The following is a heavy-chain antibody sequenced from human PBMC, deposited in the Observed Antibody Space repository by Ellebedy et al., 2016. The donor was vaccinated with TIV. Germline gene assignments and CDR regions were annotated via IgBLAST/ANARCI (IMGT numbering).Heavy chain of an antibody. D-gene: IGHD2-21*02. Sequence: GESLKISCAASGFTFSSYAVSWVRQAPGKGLEWVSTISGSGDSTYYADSVKGRFTISRDTSKNTLFLQMNSLRAEDTAVYYCAKSPFVVVTASCLDYWGQGTLVTVSS. V-gene: IGHV3-23*01. CDR2: ISGSGDST. CDR3: AKSPFVVVTASCLDY. CDR1: GFTFSSYA. J-gene: IGHJ4*02.